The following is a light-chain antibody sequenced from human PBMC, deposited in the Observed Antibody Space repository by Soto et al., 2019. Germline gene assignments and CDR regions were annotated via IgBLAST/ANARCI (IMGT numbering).Light chain of an antibody. J-gene: IGKJ1*01. CDR3: QQRSNWPRT. Sequence: EIVLTQSPGTLSLSPGERATLSCRASQRISSNLAWYQQKPGQAPRLLIYGASTRATGIPERFSGSGSGTEFTLTISSLEPEDFAVYYCQQRSNWPRTFGQGTKVDIK. CDR1: QRISSN. V-gene: IGKV3-11*01. CDR2: GAS.